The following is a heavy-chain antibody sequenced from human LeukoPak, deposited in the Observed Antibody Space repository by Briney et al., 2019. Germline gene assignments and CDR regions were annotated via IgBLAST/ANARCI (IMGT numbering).Heavy chain of an antibody. J-gene: IGHJ4*02. V-gene: IGHV4-34*01. Sequence: SSETLSLTCGVYDLPFSGCYWSWVRQSPERGLEWIGEINDRGLTNYNPSLKSRVTLSVDPSKKQFSLTLTSVTAADTAMYFCARDPTTLYSVAYYFDTWGQGTLVTVSS. CDR2: INDRGLT. CDR1: DLPFSGCY. CDR3: ARDPTTLYSVAYYFDT. D-gene: IGHD5/OR15-5a*01.